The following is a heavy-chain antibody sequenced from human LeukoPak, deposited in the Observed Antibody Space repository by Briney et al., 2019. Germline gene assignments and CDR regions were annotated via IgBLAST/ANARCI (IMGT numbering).Heavy chain of an antibody. V-gene: IGHV1-69*13. CDR1: GGTFGSYA. Sequence: ASVKVSCKASGGTFGSYAISWVRQAPGQGLEWMGGIIPIFGTANYAQKFQGRVTITADESTSTAYMELSSLRSEDTAVYYCARPLSGGSSWYSLYYYGMDVWGQGTTVTVSS. CDR3: ARPLSGGSSWYSLYYYGMDV. D-gene: IGHD6-13*01. J-gene: IGHJ6*02. CDR2: IIPIFGTA.